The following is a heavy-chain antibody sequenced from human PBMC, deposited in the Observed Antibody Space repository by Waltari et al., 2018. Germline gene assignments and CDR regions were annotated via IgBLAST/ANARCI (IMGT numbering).Heavy chain of an antibody. Sequence: QVQLQESGPGLVKPSQTLSLTCTVSGGSISSDGYYWSWIRRHPGKGPEWIGYIHHSGSTYYNPSLKSRVTISVDTSKNQFSLKLTSVTAADTAVYCCARDRQGQLDYWGRGTLVTVSS. CDR1: GGSISSDGYY. CDR2: IHHSGST. D-gene: IGHD6-6*01. J-gene: IGHJ4*02. V-gene: IGHV4-30-4*08. CDR3: ARDRQGQLDY.